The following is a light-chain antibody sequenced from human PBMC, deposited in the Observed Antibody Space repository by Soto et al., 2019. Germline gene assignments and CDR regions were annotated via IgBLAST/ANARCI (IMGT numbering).Light chain of an antibody. J-gene: IGLJ1*01. CDR3: SSYSISTAYL. V-gene: IGLV2-14*01. Sequence: QSVLTQPASVSGSPGQSITISCTGTSSDIGHYDYVSWYQQHPGKAPKLMVFEVNNRPSGVSYRFSGSKSGNTASLTISGLQAEDEADYFCSSYSISTAYLFGTGTKVTVL. CDR2: EVN. CDR1: SSDIGHYDY.